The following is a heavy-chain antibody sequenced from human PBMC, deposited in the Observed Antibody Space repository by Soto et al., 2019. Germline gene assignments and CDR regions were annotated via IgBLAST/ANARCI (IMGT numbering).Heavy chain of an antibody. J-gene: IGHJ4*02. D-gene: IGHD2-21*01. CDR2: IGTAGDT. CDR3: ARARGIATFDY. Sequence: PGGSLRLSCAASGFAFSRYDMHWVRQATGKGLEWVSAIGTAGDTYYPGSVKGRFTISRENAKNSLYLQMNSLRAGDTAVYYCARARGIATFDYWGQGTLVTVSS. V-gene: IGHV3-13*01. CDR1: GFAFSRYD.